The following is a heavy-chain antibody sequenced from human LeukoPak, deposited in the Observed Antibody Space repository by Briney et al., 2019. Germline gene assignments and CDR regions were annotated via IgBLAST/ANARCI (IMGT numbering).Heavy chain of an antibody. V-gene: IGHV4-59*02. CDR2: VDYNGST. CDR3: ARGFHEPFDR. CDR1: GASVSSSH. J-gene: IGHJ5*02. D-gene: IGHD2-21*01. Sequence: KPSETLSLTCTVSGASVSSSHWNWIRQSPGKGLEWIANVDYNGSTKYNPSLRGRGTMSLDTSKNQFYLKLESVTAADTARYYCARGFHEPFDRWGQGTLVTVSS.